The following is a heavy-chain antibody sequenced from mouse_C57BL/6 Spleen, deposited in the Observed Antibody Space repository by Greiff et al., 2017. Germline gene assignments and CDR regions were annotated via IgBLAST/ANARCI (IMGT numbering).Heavy chain of an antibody. CDR3: ARDLCYGYFDV. CDR1: GFTFSDFY. J-gene: IGHJ1*03. Sequence: EVNVVESGGGLVQSGRSLRLSCATSGFTFSDFYMEWVRQAPGKGLEWIAASSNKANDYTTEYSVSVKGRFIVSRDTSQSILYLQMIALRAEDTAIYYCARDLCYGYFDVWGTGTTVTVSS. CDR2: SSNKANDYTT. V-gene: IGHV7-1*01. D-gene: IGHD2-1*01.